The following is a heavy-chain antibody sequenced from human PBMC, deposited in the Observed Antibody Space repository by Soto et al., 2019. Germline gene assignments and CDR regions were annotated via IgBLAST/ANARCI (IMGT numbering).Heavy chain of an antibody. CDR1: GFSLSTSGVG. CDR2: IYWDGEK. V-gene: IGHV2-5*02. CDR3: AHFIVVAPRDVCNV. J-gene: IGHJ3*01. Sequence: QITLKESGPALVKPTQTLTLTCTFSGFSLSTSGVGVGWIRQPPGKALEWLALIYWDGEKRYSPSQKSRLASTTDSSKNQGVLTVTNVDPVDTATDYCAHFIVVAPRDVCNVGGQGTMVAAS. D-gene: IGHD2-2*01.